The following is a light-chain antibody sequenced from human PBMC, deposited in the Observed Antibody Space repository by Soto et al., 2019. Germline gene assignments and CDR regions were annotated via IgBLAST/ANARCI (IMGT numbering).Light chain of an antibody. J-gene: IGLJ1*01. CDR1: SSDIGGSNY. CDR2: DVS. CDR3: YSSRSSSSTFYV. V-gene: IGLV2-14*03. Sequence: QSALTQPASVSGSPGQSITISCAGTSSDIGGSNYVSWYQQHPGKAPKLMIYDVSNRPSGVSNRFSGSKSGNTASLTISGRQAEDEADYFCYSSRSSSSTFYVFGTGTKLTVL.